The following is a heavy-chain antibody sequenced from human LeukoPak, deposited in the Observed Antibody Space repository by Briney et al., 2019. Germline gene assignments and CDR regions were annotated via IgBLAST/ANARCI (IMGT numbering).Heavy chain of an antibody. V-gene: IGHV3-30*18. D-gene: IGHD3-16*01. CDR2: ISYDGSNK. CDR1: GFSFSNYG. CDR3: AKDGSYDYVWGKVDS. J-gene: IGHJ4*02. Sequence: GRSLRLSCAASGFSFSNYGIHWVRQAPGKGLEWVAAISYDGSNKYYADSAKGRFTISRDNSKNTLYLQMNSLRAEDTAVYYCAKDGSYDYVWGKVDSWGQGTLVTVSS.